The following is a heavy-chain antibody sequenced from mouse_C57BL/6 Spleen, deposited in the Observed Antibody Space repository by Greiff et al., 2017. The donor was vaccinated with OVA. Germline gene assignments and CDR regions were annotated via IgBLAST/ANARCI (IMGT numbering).Heavy chain of an antibody. Sequence: DVQLQESGPGLVKPSQSLSLTCSVTGYSITSGYYWNWIRQFPGNKLEWMGYISYDGSNNYNPSLKNRISITRDTSKNQFFLKLNSVTTEDTATYYCARERGTGFFDYWGQGTTLTVSS. CDR1: GYSITSGYY. V-gene: IGHV3-6*01. D-gene: IGHD4-1*01. J-gene: IGHJ2*01. CDR3: ARERGTGFFDY. CDR2: ISYDGSN.